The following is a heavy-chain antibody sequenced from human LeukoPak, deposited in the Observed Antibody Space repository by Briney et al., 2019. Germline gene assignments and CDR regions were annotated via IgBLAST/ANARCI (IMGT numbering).Heavy chain of an antibody. V-gene: IGHV3-11*06. D-gene: IGHD3-10*01. J-gene: IGHJ6*04. CDR3: ARDLYGSGSYSNYYYGMDV. CDR2: ISSSSSYT. CDR1: GFTFSDYY. Sequence: GGSLRLSCAASGFTFSDYYMSWIRQAPGKGLEWVSYISSSSSYTNYADSVKGRFTISRDNAKNSLYLQMNSLRAEDTAVYYCARDLYGSGSYSNYYYGMDVWGKGTTVTVSS.